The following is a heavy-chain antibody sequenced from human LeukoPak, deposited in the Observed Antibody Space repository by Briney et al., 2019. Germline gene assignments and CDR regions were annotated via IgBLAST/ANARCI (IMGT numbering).Heavy chain of an antibody. J-gene: IGHJ4*02. D-gene: IGHD3-10*01. CDR1: GGSISSSNYY. CDR3: ARYVVFGSGKFYFDY. Sequence: TSETLSLTCTVSGGSISSSNYYWSWIRQPPGKELEWIASINYGGTTYYTPSLKSRVTISVDTSRNQFSLRLSSVTAADTAVYLCARYVVFGSGKFYFDYWGQGSLVTVS. V-gene: IGHV4-39*01. CDR2: INYGGTT.